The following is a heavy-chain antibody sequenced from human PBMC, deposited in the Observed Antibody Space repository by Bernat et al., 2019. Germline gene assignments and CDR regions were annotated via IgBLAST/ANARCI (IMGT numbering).Heavy chain of an antibody. CDR1: GYTFTSYG. CDR3: TRDPYDILNGYFQGAFDI. V-gene: IGHV1-18*01. D-gene: IGHD3-9*01. CDR2: ISAYNGNT. J-gene: IGHJ3*02. Sequence: QVQLVQSGAEVKKPGASVKVSCKASGYTFTSYGISWVRQAPGQGLEWMGWISAYNGNTKYAQKFQGRVTMTTDTSTSTAYMELRSLRSDDTSVYYCTRDPYDILNGYFQGAFDIWGQGTMVTVSS.